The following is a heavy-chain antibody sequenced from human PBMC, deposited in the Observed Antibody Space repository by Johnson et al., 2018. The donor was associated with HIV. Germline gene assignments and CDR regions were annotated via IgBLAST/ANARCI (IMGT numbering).Heavy chain of an antibody. Sequence: VHLVESGGGLVQPGGSLRLSCAASGFTVSSNYMSWVRQAPGKGLEWVSGIDWNGGSTFYADSVKGRFTISRDNAKNSVYLQMNSLRAEDTALYYCASSRANDYGIPYAFPVWGQGTMVTVSS. CDR2: IDWNGGST. D-gene: IGHD4-17*01. CDR1: GFTVSSNY. J-gene: IGHJ3*01. V-gene: IGHV3-20*04. CDR3: ASSRANDYGIPYAFPV.